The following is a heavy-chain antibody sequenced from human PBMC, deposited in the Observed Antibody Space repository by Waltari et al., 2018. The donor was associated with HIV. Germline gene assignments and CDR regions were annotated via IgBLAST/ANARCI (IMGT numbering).Heavy chain of an antibody. CDR3: ARDLRSGWLFS. CDR1: GFTVSRNY. J-gene: IGHJ4*02. V-gene: IGHV3-53*02. Sequence: EVQRVETGGGLIKPGGSLRLSCASYGFTVSRNYMSWARQAPGKRLEWVSTFYAGCSTYYADSVKVRFTISRDNAKNTLYLQMHSLRAEDTAVYYCARDLRSGWLFSWGQGTLVTVSS. CDR2: FYAGCST. D-gene: IGHD6-19*01.